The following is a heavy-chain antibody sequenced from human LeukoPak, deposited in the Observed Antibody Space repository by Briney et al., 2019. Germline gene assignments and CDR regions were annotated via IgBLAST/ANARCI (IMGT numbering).Heavy chain of an antibody. CDR1: GFTFSTYA. V-gene: IGHV3-30-3*01. D-gene: IGHD2-21*02. Sequence: GGSLRLSCAASGFTFSTYAMHWVRQAPGKGLEWVAVISYDGTTKYHADSVKGRFTISRDNSKNTLYLQMNSLRAEDTAAYYCARGLCGGDCYSDWGQGTLVTVSS. J-gene: IGHJ4*02. CDR3: ARGLCGGDCYSD. CDR2: ISYDGTTK.